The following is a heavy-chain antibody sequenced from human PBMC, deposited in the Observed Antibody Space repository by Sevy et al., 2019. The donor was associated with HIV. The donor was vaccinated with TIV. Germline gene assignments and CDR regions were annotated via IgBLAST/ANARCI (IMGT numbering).Heavy chain of an antibody. CDR1: GFTFSNYW. D-gene: IGHD2-2*01. V-gene: IGHV3-7*03. Sequence: GGSLRLSCAASGFTFSNYWMTWVRQAPGKGLEWVANIKRVGSERYYVASVKGRFTISRDNAKNSLYLQMNSLGADDTAVYYGARDCSSTTCLWGLDVWGQGTTVTVSS. J-gene: IGHJ6*02. CDR2: IKRVGSER. CDR3: ARDCSSTTCLWGLDV.